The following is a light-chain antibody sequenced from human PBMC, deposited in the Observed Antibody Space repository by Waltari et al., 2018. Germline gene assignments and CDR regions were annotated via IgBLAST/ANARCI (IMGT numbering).Light chain of an antibody. Sequence: QSALTQPRSVSGSPGQSVTISCTGTSSDVGGYNYVSWYQQHPGKAPKLMIYDVSKRPSGVPDRFSGSKSGNTACLTISGLQAEDEADYYCCSYAGSYTLGVFGGGTKLTVL. CDR3: CSYAGSYTLGV. J-gene: IGLJ3*02. CDR1: SSDVGGYNY. V-gene: IGLV2-11*01. CDR2: DVS.